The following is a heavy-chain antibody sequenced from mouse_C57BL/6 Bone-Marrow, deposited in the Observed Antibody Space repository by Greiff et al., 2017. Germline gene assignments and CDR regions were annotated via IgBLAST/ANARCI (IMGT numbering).Heavy chain of an antibody. CDR2: IDPSDSYT. CDR3: AHLLAY. V-gene: IGHV1-69*01. J-gene: IGHJ3*01. Sequence: QVQLQQPGAELVMPGASVKLSCKASGYTFTSYWMPWVKQRPGQGLEWIGEIDPSDSYTNYNQKFKGKSTLTVDKASSTAYMQLSSRTSEDSAVYYCAHLLAYWGQGTLVTVSA. CDR1: GYTFTSYW.